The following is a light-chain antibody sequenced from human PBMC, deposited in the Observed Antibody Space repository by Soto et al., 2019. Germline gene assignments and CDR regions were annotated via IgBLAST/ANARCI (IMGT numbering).Light chain of an antibody. CDR2: GAS. J-gene: IGKJ1*01. CDR1: QSDASN. Sequence: VMTQSPATLSVSPGERATLSCRPSQSDASNLAWYQQKPGQAPRLLIYGASTRATGIPARFSGSGSGTEFTLTISSLQSEDFAVYYCQQYNNWPRTFGQGTKVEIK. CDR3: QQYNNWPRT. V-gene: IGKV3-15*01.